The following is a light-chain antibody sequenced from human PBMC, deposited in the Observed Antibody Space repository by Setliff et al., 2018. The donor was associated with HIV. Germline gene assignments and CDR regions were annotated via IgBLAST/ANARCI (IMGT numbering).Light chain of an antibody. J-gene: IGLJ1*01. CDR2: DVT. CDR1: SSNRVNYDH. CDR3: CSYATEHPQA. V-gene: IGLV2-23*02. Sequence: HSVLTEHATVAGSPGQSLTISCTGNSSNRVNYDHVYWYQQHPVEAPKLIIYDVTKRLSGVSSRFSGSKSVNTASLTISGLQADDEADYYCCSYATEHPQAFGGGTKVTVL.